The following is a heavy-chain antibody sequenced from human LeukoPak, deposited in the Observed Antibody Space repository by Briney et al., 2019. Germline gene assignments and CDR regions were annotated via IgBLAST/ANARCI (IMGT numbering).Heavy chain of an antibody. D-gene: IGHD6-13*01. CDR3: ARDPGKGQQLVLWW. CDR2: IIPIFGTA. Sequence: ASVKLCCTPSGGTFSTYAISWGRQAPGQGLGWMGGIIPIFGTANYAQKFQGRVTITADESTRTAYMELSSLRSEDTAVYYCARDPGKGQQLVLWWWGQGTLVTVSS. V-gene: IGHV1-69*13. J-gene: IGHJ4*02. CDR1: GGTFSTYA.